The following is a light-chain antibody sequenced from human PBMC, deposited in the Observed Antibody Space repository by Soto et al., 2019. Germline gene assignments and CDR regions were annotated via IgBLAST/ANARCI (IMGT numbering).Light chain of an antibody. CDR3: QKYNSYSSIT. V-gene: IGKV1-5*01. CDR2: DAS. CDR1: QSISSW. Sequence: DIQMTQSPSTLSASVGDRVTITCRASQSISSWLAWYQQKPGKAPKLLIYDASSLESGVPSRFSGSGSGTEFPLTISSLQPDDFATYSCQKYNSYSSITFGQGTRLEIK. J-gene: IGKJ5*01.